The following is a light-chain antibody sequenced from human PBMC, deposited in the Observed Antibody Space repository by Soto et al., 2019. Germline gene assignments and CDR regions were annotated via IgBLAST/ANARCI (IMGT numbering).Light chain of an antibody. J-gene: IGLJ1*01. Sequence: QSALTQPTSASGSPGQSVTISCTGTSSDVGGYHSVSWYQQHPGKAPKLMIYEVSKRPSGVPDRFSGSKSGNTASLTVSGLQAEDEADYYCSSYAGSDNLGVFGTGTKLTVL. CDR1: SSDVGGYHS. CDR2: EVS. CDR3: SSYAGSDNLGV. V-gene: IGLV2-8*01.